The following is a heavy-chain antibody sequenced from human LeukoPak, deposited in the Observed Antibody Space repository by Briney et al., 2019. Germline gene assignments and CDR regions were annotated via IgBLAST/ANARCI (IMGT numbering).Heavy chain of an antibody. Sequence: SETLSLTCTVSGGSISSGSYYWSWIRQPAGKGLEWIGRIYRSGSTNYNPSLKSRVTVSVDTSKNQFSLKLTSVTAADTAVYYCARSPPKCRGGDCRYGGYHMDVWGRGTTVTISS. CDR2: IYRSGST. J-gene: IGHJ6*03. D-gene: IGHD2-21*02. V-gene: IGHV4-61*02. CDR3: ARSPPKCRGGDCRYGGYHMDV. CDR1: GGSISSGSYY.